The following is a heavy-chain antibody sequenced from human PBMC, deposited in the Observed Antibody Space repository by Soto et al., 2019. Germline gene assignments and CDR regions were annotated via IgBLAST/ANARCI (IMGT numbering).Heavy chain of an antibody. Sequence: QVQLVESGGGVVQPGRSLRLSCAASGFTFSSYAMHWVRQAPGKGLEWVAVISYDGSNKYYADSVKGRFTISRDNSKNTLYLQMNSLRAEDTAVYYCARADNYCSSTSCYTNYYYGMDVWGQGTTVTVSS. D-gene: IGHD2-2*02. CDR3: ARADNYCSSTSCYTNYYYGMDV. J-gene: IGHJ6*02. CDR2: ISYDGSNK. V-gene: IGHV3-30-3*01. CDR1: GFTFSSYA.